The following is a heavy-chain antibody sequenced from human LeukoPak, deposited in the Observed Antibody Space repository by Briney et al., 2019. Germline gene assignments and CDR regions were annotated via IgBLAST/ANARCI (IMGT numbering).Heavy chain of an antibody. Sequence: GGSLRLSYAASGFTFSSYWMSWVRQAPGKGLEWVTNIKQDGSEKYYVDSVKGRFTISRDNAKNSLYLQMNSLRAEDTAVYYCARDLVPSYGADAFDIWGQGTMVTVSS. J-gene: IGHJ3*02. D-gene: IGHD4-17*01. V-gene: IGHV3-7*01. CDR1: GFTFSSYW. CDR3: ARDLVPSYGADAFDI. CDR2: IKQDGSEK.